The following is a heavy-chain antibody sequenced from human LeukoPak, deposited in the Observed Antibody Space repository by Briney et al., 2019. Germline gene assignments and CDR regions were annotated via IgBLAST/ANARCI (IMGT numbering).Heavy chain of an antibody. Sequence: SETLSLTCTVSGGSISSGSYYWRWVRQPAGKGLEWIGRIYTSGSTNYNPSLKSQITISVDTSKNQFSLKLSSVTAADTAVYYCARDCGGSCYSGDDAFDIWGQGTMVTVSS. J-gene: IGHJ3*02. CDR2: IYTSGST. V-gene: IGHV4-61*02. CDR3: ARDCGGSCYSGDDAFDI. D-gene: IGHD2-15*01. CDR1: GGSISSGSYY.